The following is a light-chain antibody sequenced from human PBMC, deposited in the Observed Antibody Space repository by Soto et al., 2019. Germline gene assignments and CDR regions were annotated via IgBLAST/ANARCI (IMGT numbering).Light chain of an antibody. CDR1: QDINKS. Sequence: DIQMTQSPSSLSASVGDRVTITCRASQDINKSLNWFQQKPGKAPKSLIFAASTLRTGVPSRFSGSGSGTDFTLTISSLQPEDFATYYCQPYNSYPLTVGQGTRLEFK. CDR3: QPYNSYPLT. V-gene: IGKV1-16*01. CDR2: AAS. J-gene: IGKJ5*01.